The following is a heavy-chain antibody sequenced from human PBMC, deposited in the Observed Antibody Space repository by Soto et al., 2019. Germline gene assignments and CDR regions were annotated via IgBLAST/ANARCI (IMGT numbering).Heavy chain of an antibody. V-gene: IGHV3-23*01. Sequence: GGSLRLSCAGSGFTFSNYAMTWVRQAPGKGPEWVSIISGSGASTAYAASVKGRFSISRDNSQNTVFLDMNSLRVEDTVVYYCTKSHYYDSSGPDSDYWGLGTLVTVSS. CDR1: GFTFSNYA. D-gene: IGHD3-22*01. J-gene: IGHJ4*02. CDR3: TKSHYYDSSGPDSDY. CDR2: ISGSGAST.